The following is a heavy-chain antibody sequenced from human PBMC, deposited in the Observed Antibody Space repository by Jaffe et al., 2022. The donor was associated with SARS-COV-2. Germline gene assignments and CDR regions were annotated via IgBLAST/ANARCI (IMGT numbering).Heavy chain of an antibody. Sequence: QVQLQQWGAGLLKPSETLSLTCAVYGGSFSGYYWSWIRQPPGKGLEWIGEINHSGSTNYNPSLKSRVTISVDTSKNQFSLKLSSVTAADTAVYYCARIFRQTYYYDSSGYYIDYWGQGTLVTVSS. CDR2: INHSGST. CDR1: GGSFSGYY. D-gene: IGHD3-22*01. CDR3: ARIFRQTYYYDSSGYYIDY. J-gene: IGHJ4*02. V-gene: IGHV4-34*01.